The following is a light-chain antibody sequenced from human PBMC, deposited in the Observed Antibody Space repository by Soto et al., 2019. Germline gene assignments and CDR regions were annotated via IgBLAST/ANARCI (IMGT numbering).Light chain of an antibody. J-gene: IGKJ4*01. V-gene: IGKV4-1*01. CDR1: QSVLYSSNNKNY. Sequence: DIVMTQSPDSLAVSLGERATINCKSSQSVLYSSNNKNYLAWYQQKPGQPPQLLIYWASTRESGVPDRFSGSGSGTDITLTISSLQAEDVAVYYCQQYYSTPLTFGGGTKVEIK. CDR2: WAS. CDR3: QQYYSTPLT.